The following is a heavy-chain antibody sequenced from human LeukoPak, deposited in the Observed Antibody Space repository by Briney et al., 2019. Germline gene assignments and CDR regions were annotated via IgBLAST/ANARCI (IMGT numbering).Heavy chain of an antibody. V-gene: IGHV3-7*01. CDR2: IKQDGSEK. D-gene: IGHD3-22*01. CDR1: GFTFSSYW. Sequence: AGGSLRLSCAASGFTFSSYWMSWVRQAPGKGLEWVANIKQDGSEKYYVDSVKGRFTISRDNAKNSLYLQMNSLRAEDTAVYYCARDRYDSSGYTDYWGQGTLVTVSS. J-gene: IGHJ4*02. CDR3: ARDRYDSSGYTDY.